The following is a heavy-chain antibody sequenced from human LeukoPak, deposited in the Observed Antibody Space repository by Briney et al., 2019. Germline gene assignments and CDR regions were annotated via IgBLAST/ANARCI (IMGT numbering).Heavy chain of an antibody. V-gene: IGHV1-46*01. CDR3: ASGDYYDSSGYYGNEYFQH. CDR1: GGTFSSYT. Sequence: ASVKVSCKASGGTFSSYTISWVRQAPRQGLEWMGIINPSGGSTSYAQKFQGRVTMTRDTSTSTVYMELSSLRSEDTAVYYCASGDYYDSSGYYGNEYFQHWGQGTLVTVSS. J-gene: IGHJ1*01. D-gene: IGHD3-22*01. CDR2: INPSGGST.